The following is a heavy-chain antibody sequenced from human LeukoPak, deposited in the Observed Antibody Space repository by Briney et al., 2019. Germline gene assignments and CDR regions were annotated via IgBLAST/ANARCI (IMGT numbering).Heavy chain of an antibody. CDR1: GDSISSYY. CDR3: ARSLYYYGSDSFDI. D-gene: IGHD3-10*01. J-gene: IGHJ3*02. V-gene: IGHV4-59*01. Sequence: SSETLSPTCTVSGDSISSYYWNWIRQPPGKGLEWIGYIYYSGSTNYNPSLKSRVTISVDTSKNQFSLKLSSVTAADTAVYYCARSLYYYGSDSFDIWGQGTMVTVSS. CDR2: IYYSGST.